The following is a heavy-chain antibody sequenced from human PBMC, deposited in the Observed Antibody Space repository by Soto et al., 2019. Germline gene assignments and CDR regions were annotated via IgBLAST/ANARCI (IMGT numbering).Heavy chain of an antibody. CDR2: IWYDGSNK. CDR3: ASGSSGYYYPFDY. V-gene: IGHV3-33*01. CDR1: GFTFSSYG. J-gene: IGHJ4*02. Sequence: QVQLVESGGGVVQPGRSLRLSCAASGFTFSSYGMHWVRQAPGKGLEWVAVIWYDGSNKYYADSVKGRFTISRDNSKNTPYLQMNSLRAEDTAVYYCASGSSGYYYPFDYWGQGTLVTVSS. D-gene: IGHD3-22*01.